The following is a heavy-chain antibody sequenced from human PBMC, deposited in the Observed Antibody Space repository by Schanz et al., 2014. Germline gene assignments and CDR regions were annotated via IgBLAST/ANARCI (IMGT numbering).Heavy chain of an antibody. Sequence: EVQLVESGGGLVQPGGSLRLSCAASGLTFSSYAMSWVRQAPGKGLEWVSALSGSGGSTYYADSVKGRFTISRDNSKNTLYLQMNSLRAEDTAVYYCTREIEGTFSLDSSGWVAPDNWGQGTLVTVSS. CDR3: TREIEGTFSLDSSGWVAPDN. J-gene: IGHJ4*02. CDR2: LSGSGGST. V-gene: IGHV3-23*04. CDR1: GLTFSSYA. D-gene: IGHD3-22*01.